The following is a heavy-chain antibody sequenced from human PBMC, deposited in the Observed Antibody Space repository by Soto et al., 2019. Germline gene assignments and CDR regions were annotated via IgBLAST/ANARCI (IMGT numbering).Heavy chain of an antibody. Sequence: EVQVVESGGGLIHPGGSLRLSCAVSGFTVTINYMSWVCQAPGKGLEWVSVIYSGCTIYYADSLKGRFTISRDTSKNTLYLQMNSLRGDDTAVYYCHGYGYWGHRTLVTVSS. V-gene: IGHV3-53*01. CDR2: IYSGCTI. CDR1: GFTVTINY. D-gene: IGHD5-12*01. J-gene: IGHJ4*01. CDR3: HGYGY.